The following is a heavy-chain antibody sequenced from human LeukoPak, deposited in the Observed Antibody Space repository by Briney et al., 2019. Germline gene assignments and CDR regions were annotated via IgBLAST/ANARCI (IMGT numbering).Heavy chain of an antibody. V-gene: IGHV4-59*08. D-gene: IGHD2-15*01. Sequence: PSETLSLTCTVSGGSISSYYWSWIRQPPGKGLEWIGYIYYSGSTNYNPSLKSRVTISVDTSKNQFSLKLSSVTAADTAVYYCASAAVGGYFDYWGQGTLVTVSS. J-gene: IGHJ4*02. CDR1: GGSISSYY. CDR3: ASAAVGGYFDY. CDR2: IYYSGST.